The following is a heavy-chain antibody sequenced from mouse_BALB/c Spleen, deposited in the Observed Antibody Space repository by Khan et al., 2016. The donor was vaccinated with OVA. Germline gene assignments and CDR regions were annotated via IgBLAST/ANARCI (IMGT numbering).Heavy chain of an antibody. Sequence: EVQLVESGPGLVKPSQSLSLTCTATGYSFTSDYACYCLRQFPGNKLECTGYISYSGCTNYPPSLKSRISISRDTSKNQLFLQLNSVTTEDTATYYWKRGGARYHDAMDYWGQGTSVTVAA. CDR2: ISYSGCT. D-gene: IGHD1-1*02. J-gene: IGHJ4*01. CDR3: KRGGARYHDAMDY. CDR1: GYSFTSDYA. V-gene: IGHV3-2*02.